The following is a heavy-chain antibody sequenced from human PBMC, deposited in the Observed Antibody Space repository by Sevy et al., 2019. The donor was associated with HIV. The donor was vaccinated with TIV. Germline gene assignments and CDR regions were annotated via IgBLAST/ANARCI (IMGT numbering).Heavy chain of an antibody. Sequence: GGFLRLSCAASGFTFSSYAMHWVRQAPGKGLEWVAVISYDGSNKYYADSVKGRFTISRDNSKNTLYLQMNSQRAEDTAVYYCARYLGWRLLVVAATLDAFDIWGQGTMVTVSS. CDR3: ARYLGWRLLVVAATLDAFDI. CDR2: ISYDGSNK. J-gene: IGHJ3*02. D-gene: IGHD2-15*01. CDR1: GFTFSSYA. V-gene: IGHV3-30-3*01.